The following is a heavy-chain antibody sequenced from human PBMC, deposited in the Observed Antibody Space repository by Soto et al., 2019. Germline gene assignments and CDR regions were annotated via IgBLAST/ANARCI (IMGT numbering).Heavy chain of an antibody. V-gene: IGHV4-34*01. D-gene: IGHD3-22*01. Sequence: PSETQSRTWAVYGGSFSGHSWTWIRPSPGKGLEWIGDINHSGRVNYSPSLKSRVTISLDTSKNQFSLTLSAVTAADTAMYYCSTRAYDTNGYYRFDPWGQGTLVTVSS. CDR3: STRAYDTNGYYRFDP. CDR1: GGSFSGHS. CDR2: INHSGRV. J-gene: IGHJ5*01.